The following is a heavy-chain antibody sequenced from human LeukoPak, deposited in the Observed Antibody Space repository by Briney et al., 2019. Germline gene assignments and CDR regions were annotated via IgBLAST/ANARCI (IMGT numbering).Heavy chain of an antibody. CDR2: ISGSGGST. CDR1: GFTFSSYA. CDR3: AELGITMIGGV. D-gene: IGHD3-10*02. J-gene: IGHJ6*04. V-gene: IGHV3-23*01. Sequence: GGSLRLSCAASGFTFSSYAMSWVRQAPGKGLEWVSTISGSGGSTDYADSVKGRFTISRDNSKNTLYLQMNSLRAEDTAVYYCAELGITMIGGVWGKGTTVTISS.